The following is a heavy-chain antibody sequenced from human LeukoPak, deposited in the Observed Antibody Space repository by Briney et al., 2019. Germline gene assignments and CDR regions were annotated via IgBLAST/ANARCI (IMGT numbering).Heavy chain of an antibody. CDR2: IHSSGTT. CDR3: ARDRSAATHWYFDL. Sequence: SETLSLTCTVSVGSISNYYWSWIRQPPEKGLEWIGFIHSSGTTSYNPSFKSRVTISVDASNNQFSLKLSSVTAADTAVYYCARDRSAATHWYFDLWGRGTLVTVSS. V-gene: IGHV4-59*01. J-gene: IGHJ2*01. CDR1: VGSISNYY. D-gene: IGHD3-3*01.